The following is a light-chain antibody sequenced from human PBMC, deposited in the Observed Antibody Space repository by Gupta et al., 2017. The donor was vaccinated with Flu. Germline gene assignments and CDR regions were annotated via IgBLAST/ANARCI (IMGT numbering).Light chain of an antibody. J-gene: IGLJ3*02. V-gene: IGLV2-23*01. CDR1: ISDIGSLNP. CDR2: EGT. CDR3: YSHSKGMSWL. Sequence: QSDLTQSASASWSPVQSITISCTGPISDIGSLNPVSWYQHHPGKAPALMIDEGTKRALGVSYRFSGSKSGNTASLTISDLQAEDEADYYCYSHSKGMSWLFGGGTKLTVL.